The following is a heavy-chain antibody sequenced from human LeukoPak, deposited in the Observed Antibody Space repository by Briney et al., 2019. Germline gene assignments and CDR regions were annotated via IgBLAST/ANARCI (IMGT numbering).Heavy chain of an antibody. D-gene: IGHD2-2*01. V-gene: IGHV3-30*18. CDR1: GFRFSSYD. J-gene: IGHJ3*01. Sequence: GGSLRLSCAASGFRFSSYDIHWVRLAPGKGLEWLAVIAYDGSYTYYGDSVKGRFTVSRDNRQNTLYLEMTSLSTEDSAVFYCAKGKYSSSWMGHFYPFDVWGQGTLVTVSP. CDR2: IAYDGSYT. CDR3: AKGKYSSSWMGHFYPFDV.